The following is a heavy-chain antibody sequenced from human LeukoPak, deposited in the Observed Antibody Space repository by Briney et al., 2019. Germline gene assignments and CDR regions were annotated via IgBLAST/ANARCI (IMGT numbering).Heavy chain of an antibody. V-gene: IGHV4-34*01. CDR1: GVSINDYY. CDR2: ISHTEGT. Sequence: SETLSLTCGVFGVSINDYYWSWIRQSPGKGLEWIGEISHTEGTRYNPSLKSRVTISVDTSKNQFSLKLSSVTAADTAVYYCARRATSSGWYGLSWGQGTLVTVSS. J-gene: IGHJ4*02. D-gene: IGHD6-19*01. CDR3: ARRATSSGWYGLS.